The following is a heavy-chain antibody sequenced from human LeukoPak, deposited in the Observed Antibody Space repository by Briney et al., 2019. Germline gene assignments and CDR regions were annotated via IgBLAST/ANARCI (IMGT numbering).Heavy chain of an antibody. D-gene: IGHD4-17*01. CDR1: GGSISSSSYY. Sequence: SETLSLTCTVSGGSISSSSYYWGWLRQPPGKGLEWIGSIYYSGSTSYNPSLKSRVTISVETSKNQFSLKLSSVTAADTAFYYCARNHTHEGYGYYFDYWGQGTLVTVSS. V-gene: IGHV4-39*01. J-gene: IGHJ4*02. CDR2: IYYSGST. CDR3: ARNHTHEGYGYYFDY.